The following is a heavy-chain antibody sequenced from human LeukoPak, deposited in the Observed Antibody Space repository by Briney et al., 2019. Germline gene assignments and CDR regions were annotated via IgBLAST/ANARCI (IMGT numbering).Heavy chain of an antibody. D-gene: IGHD6-6*01. CDR3: AKGSEYSSSVFDY. Sequence: GRSLRLSCAASGFTFSSYGMHWVRQAPGKGLEWVAVIWYDGSNEYYADSVKGRFTISRDNSKNTLYLQMNSLRAEDTAVYYCAKGSEYSSSVFDYWGQGTLVTVSS. CDR2: IWYDGSNE. V-gene: IGHV3-33*06. CDR1: GFTFSSYG. J-gene: IGHJ4*02.